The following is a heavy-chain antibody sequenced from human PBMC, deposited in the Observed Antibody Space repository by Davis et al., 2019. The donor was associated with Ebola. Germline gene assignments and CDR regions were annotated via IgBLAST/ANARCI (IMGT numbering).Heavy chain of an antibody. Sequence: GGSLRLSCAASGFTFSSYGMHWVRQAPGKGLEWVAVISYDGSNKYYADSVKGRFTISRDNSKNTLYLQMNSLRAEDTAVYYCAKLPSAIDPLTTYWCQGTLVTVSS. V-gene: IGHV3-30*18. D-gene: IGHD3-22*01. J-gene: IGHJ4*02. CDR3: AKLPSAIDPLTTY. CDR1: GFTFSSYG. CDR2: ISYDGSNK.